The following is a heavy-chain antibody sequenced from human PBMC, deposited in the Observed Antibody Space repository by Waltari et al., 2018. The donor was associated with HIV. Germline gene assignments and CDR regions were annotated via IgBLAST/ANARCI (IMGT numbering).Heavy chain of an antibody. J-gene: IGHJ4*02. CDR1: GFTFSSYA. V-gene: IGHV3-48*04. D-gene: IGHD6-6*01. Sequence: EVQLVESGGGLVQPGGSLRLSCAASGFTFSSYAMNWVRQAPGKGLEWVSYISSSSTTINYADSGKGRFTISRDNAKNLLYLQMSSLRAEDTAVYFCARERFGSSYFGYWGQGTLVTVSS. CDR3: ARERFGSSYFGY. CDR2: ISSSSTTI.